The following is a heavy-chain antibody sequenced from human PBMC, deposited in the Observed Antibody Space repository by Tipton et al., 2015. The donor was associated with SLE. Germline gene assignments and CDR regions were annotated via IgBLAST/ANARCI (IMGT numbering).Heavy chain of an antibody. V-gene: IGHV4-59*12. D-gene: IGHD1-14*01. Sequence: TLSLTCTVSGGSIRNYYWSWMRQPPGKGLEWIGQMYHSGSTNYNPSLESRLTISIDTSKNQFSLRLTSMTPADTALYYCARARRTTSSHFDYWGQGTLVTVSS. CDR1: GGSIRNYY. CDR3: ARARRTTSSHFDY. CDR2: MYHSGST. J-gene: IGHJ4*02.